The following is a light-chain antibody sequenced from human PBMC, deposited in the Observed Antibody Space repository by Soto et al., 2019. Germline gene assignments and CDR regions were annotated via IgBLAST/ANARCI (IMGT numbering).Light chain of an antibody. Sequence: DIQMTQSPSSLSTSIGERVTITCRASQSINGWLAWYQQKPGKAPKLLIYDVSTLDSGVPSRFSGSASGTEIPLTISLLESDDFATYYCQQYHRYSTFGQGTKVDIK. CDR2: DVS. J-gene: IGKJ1*01. V-gene: IGKV1-5*01. CDR1: QSINGW. CDR3: QQYHRYST.